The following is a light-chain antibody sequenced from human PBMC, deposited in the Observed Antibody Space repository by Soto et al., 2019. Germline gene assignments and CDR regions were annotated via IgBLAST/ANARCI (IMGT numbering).Light chain of an antibody. CDR3: QHYNSYSEA. CDR1: QSISKS. CDR2: DAS. J-gene: IGKJ1*01. V-gene: IGKV1-5*01. Sequence: GDRVTLTCRASQSISKSLAWYQQKPGKAPKLLIYDASSLESGVPSRFSGSGSGTEFSLTISSLQPDDFATYYCQHYNSYSEAFGQGTKVDIK.